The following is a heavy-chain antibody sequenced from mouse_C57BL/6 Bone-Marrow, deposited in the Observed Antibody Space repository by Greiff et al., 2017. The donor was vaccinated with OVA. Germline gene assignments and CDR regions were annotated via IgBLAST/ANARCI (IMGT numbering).Heavy chain of an antibody. J-gene: IGHJ1*03. V-gene: IGHV8-8*01. CDR1: GFSLSTFGMG. Sequence: QVTLKVSGPGILQPSQTLSLTCSFSGFSLSTFGMGVGWIRQPSGKGLEWLAHIWWDDDKYYNPALKSRLTISKDTSKNQVFLKIVNVDTADTATYDGARIGLKRWYFDVWGTGTTVTVSS. CDR3: ARIGLKRWYFDV. CDR2: IWWDDDK.